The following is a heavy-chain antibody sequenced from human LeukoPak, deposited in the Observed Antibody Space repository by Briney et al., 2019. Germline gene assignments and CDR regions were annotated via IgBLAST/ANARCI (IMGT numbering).Heavy chain of an antibody. Sequence: SETLSLTCTVSGGSISSGGYYWSWIRQPPGKGLEWIGYIYHSGSTYYNPSLKSRVTISIDRSKNQFSLKLSSVTAADTAVYYCARASSIAARRDRLAAAGTGDYWGQGTLVTVSS. D-gene: IGHD6-6*01. CDR1: GGSISSGGYY. J-gene: IGHJ4*02. CDR3: ARASSIAARRDRLAAAGTGDY. CDR2: IYHSGST. V-gene: IGHV4-30-2*01.